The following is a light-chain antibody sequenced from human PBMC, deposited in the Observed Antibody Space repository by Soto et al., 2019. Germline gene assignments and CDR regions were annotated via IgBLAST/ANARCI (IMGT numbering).Light chain of an antibody. CDR2: TAG. CDR1: SSNIGSNT. V-gene: IGLV1-44*01. J-gene: IGLJ1*01. CDR3: SAWDNSLNGYV. Sequence: QSVLTLPPSASGTPGQRVTISCSGSSSNIGSNTVAWYQHLPGTAPPRLIFTAGQRPSGVPGRFSGSKSGTSASLAISGLQSEDEGDYYCSAWDNSLNGYVFGPGTKLTVL.